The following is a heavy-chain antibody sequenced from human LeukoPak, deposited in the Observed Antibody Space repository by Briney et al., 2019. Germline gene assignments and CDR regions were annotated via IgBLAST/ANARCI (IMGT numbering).Heavy chain of an antibody. J-gene: IGHJ4*02. D-gene: IGHD2-2*01. CDR1: GYTFTSYA. V-gene: IGHV1-3*01. CDR2: INAGNGNT. Sequence: ASVKVSCKASGYTFTSYAMHWVRQAPGQRFEWMGWINAGNGNTKYSQKFQGRVTITRDTSASTAYMELSSLRSEDTAVYYCARDLIGAAMGYWGQGTLVTVSS. CDR3: ARDLIGAAMGY.